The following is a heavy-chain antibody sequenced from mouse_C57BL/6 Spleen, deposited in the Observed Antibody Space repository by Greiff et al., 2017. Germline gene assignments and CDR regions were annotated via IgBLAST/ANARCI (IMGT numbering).Heavy chain of an antibody. D-gene: IGHD2-3*01. Sequence: VQLQQPGAELVRPGSSVKLSCKASGYTFTSYWMDWVKQRPGQGLEWIGNIYPSDSETHYNQKFKDKATLTVDKSSSTAYMQLSSLTSEDSAVYYCARSGDDGYFFAYWGQGTLVTVSA. CDR3: ARSGDDGYFFAY. V-gene: IGHV1-61*01. J-gene: IGHJ3*01. CDR1: GYTFTSYW. CDR2: IYPSDSET.